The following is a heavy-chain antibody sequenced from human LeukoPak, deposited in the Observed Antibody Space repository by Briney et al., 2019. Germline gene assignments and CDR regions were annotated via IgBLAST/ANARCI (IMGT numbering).Heavy chain of an antibody. V-gene: IGHV3-23*01. CDR3: AKARYYDSSGPFDY. J-gene: IGHJ4*02. Sequence: GGSLRLSCAASGFTFSSYGMSWVRQAPGKGLEWVSAISGSGGSTYYADSVKGRFTISRDNSKNTLDLQMNSLRAEDTAVYYCAKARYYDSSGPFDYWGQGTLVTVSS. D-gene: IGHD3-22*01. CDR2: ISGSGGST. CDR1: GFTFSSYG.